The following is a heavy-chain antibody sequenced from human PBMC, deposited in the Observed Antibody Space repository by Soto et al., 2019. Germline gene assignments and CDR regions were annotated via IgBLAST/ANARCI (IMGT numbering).Heavy chain of an antibody. J-gene: IGHJ4*02. CDR2: ISNNGVST. D-gene: IGHD2-2*01. V-gene: IGHV3-64*01. CDR3: ARGGPYQLLSDFDY. Sequence: EVQLEESGGILVQPGGSLRLSCVASGFSFSNYAMHWVRQAPGKGLAYVSAISNNGVSTYYANSVKGRFIISRDNSKNTLYLQMGSLRAEDMAVYYCARGGPYQLLSDFDYWGQGTLVTVSS. CDR1: GFSFSNYA.